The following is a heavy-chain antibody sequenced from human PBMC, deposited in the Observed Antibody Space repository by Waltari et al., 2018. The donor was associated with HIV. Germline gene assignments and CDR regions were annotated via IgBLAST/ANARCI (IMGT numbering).Heavy chain of an antibody. CDR2: IYSGGTT. V-gene: IGHV3-66*01. CDR3: ARAPTITTNFDY. CDR1: GLPVSRHY. D-gene: IGHD4-4*01. Sequence: EVQLVESGGALVQPGGSLRLSCVASGLPVSRHYMSWVRQAPGKGLEWVSIIYSGGTTHYADSVKDRFTISRDNSKNTVYLQMDSLRVEDTAVYYCARAPTITTNFDYWGQGTLVTVSS. J-gene: IGHJ4*02.